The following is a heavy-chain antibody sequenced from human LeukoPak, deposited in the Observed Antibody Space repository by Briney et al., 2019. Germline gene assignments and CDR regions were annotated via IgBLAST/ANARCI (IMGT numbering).Heavy chain of an antibody. J-gene: IGHJ4*02. Sequence: SETLSLTCTVSGGSISSYYWSWIRQPPGKGLEWIGYIYYSGSTNYNPSLKSRVTISVDTSKNQFSLKLSSVTAADTAVYYCARGVSSIGSGWEFWGQGTLVTVSS. CDR2: IYYSGST. CDR1: GGSISSYY. CDR3: ARGVSSIGSGWEF. D-gene: IGHD6-19*01. V-gene: IGHV4-59*01.